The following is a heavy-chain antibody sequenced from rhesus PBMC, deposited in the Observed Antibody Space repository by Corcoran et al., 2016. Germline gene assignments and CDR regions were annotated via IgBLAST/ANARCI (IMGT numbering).Heavy chain of an antibody. Sequence: EVQLVESGGGLVQPGGSLRLPCAASGFTFSDHYMDWVRQAPGKGLEWVSSISSGSGSTTLYPDSVKGRFTISRDNAKNTVYLQMNSLRAEDTAVYYCARQFPTVGFDYWGQGVLVTVSS. CDR2: ISSGSGSTT. J-gene: IGHJ4*01. D-gene: IGHD2-33*01. CDR1: GFTFSDHY. CDR3: ARQFPTVGFDY. V-gene: IGHV3-110*02.